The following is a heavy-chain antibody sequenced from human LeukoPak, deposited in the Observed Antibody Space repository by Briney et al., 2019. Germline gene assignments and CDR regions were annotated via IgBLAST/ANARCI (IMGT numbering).Heavy chain of an antibody. D-gene: IGHD2-15*01. CDR3: ARDPGSCSGGSCSFYWYFDL. CDR2: ISYRGTT. CDR1: GVSVSSSY. Sequence: SETLSLTCTVSGVSVSSSYWSWIRQSPGKGLEWIGYISYRGTTKYNPSLQGRVTISMDTPKNQLSLNLSSVTPADTAVYYCARDPGSCSGGSCSFYWYFDLWGRGTLVSVSS. V-gene: IGHV4-59*02. J-gene: IGHJ2*01.